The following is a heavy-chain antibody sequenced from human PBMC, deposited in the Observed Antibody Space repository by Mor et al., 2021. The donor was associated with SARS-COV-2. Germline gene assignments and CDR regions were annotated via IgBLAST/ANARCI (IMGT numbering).Heavy chain of an antibody. CDR3: ASSTTGTPGHFDY. CDR2: INWNGGST. J-gene: IGHJ4*02. Sequence: VRLGPGKGLEWVSGINWNGGSTGYADSVKGRFTISRDNAKNSLYLQMNSLRAEDTALYYCASSTTGTPGHFDYWGQ. D-gene: IGHD1-1*01. V-gene: IGHV3-20*03.